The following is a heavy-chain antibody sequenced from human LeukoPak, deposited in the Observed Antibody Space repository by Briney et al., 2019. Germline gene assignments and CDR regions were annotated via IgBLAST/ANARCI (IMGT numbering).Heavy chain of an antibody. J-gene: IGHJ3*02. V-gene: IGHV4-4*02. Sequence: SETLSLTCAVSGGSISSSNWWSWVRQPPGKGLEWIGEIYHSGSTNYNPSLKSRVTISVDKSKNQFSLKLSSVTAADTAVYYCARDLNGSGRYDAFDIWGQGTMVTVSS. CDR1: GGSISSSNW. D-gene: IGHD3-10*01. CDR3: ARDLNGSGRYDAFDI. CDR2: IYHSGST.